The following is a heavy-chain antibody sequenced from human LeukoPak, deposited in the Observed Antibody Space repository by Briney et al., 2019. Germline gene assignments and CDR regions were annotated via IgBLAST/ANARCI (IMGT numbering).Heavy chain of an antibody. J-gene: IGHJ6*02. V-gene: IGHV1-69*13. D-gene: IGHD4-11*01. Sequence: SVKVSCKDSGYTFTSYGISWVRQAPGQGLEWMGGIIPIFGTANYAQKFQGRVTITADESTSTAYMELSSLRSEDTAVYYRARNPMTTVTTNYYYGMDVWGQGTTVTVSS. CDR3: ARNPMTTVTTNYYYGMDV. CDR2: IIPIFGTA. CDR1: GYTFTSYG.